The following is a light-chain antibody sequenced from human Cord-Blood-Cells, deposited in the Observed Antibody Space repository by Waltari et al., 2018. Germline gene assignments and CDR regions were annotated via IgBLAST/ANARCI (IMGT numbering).Light chain of an antibody. CDR2: DVS. Sequence: QSALPQPASLSGSPGQSFTISCTGTTSDVGGYNYVSWYQQHPGKAPKLMIYDVSNRPAGVSNRFSGSKSGNTASLTISGLQAEDEADYYCSSYTSSSRVFGGGTKLTVL. CDR3: SSYTSSSRV. J-gene: IGLJ2*01. V-gene: IGLV2-14*01. CDR1: TSDVGGYNY.